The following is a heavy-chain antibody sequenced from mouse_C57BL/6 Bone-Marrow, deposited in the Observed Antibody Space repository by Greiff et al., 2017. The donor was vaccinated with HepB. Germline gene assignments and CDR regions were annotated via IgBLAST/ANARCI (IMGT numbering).Heavy chain of an antibody. J-gene: IGHJ1*03. CDR3: AKQSDYYGSSHWYFDV. V-gene: IGHV2-3*01. CDR1: GFSLTSYG. D-gene: IGHD1-1*01. CDR2: IWGDGST. Sequence: VKLQESGPGLVAPSQSLSITCTVSGFSLTSYGVSWVRQPPGKGLEWLGVIWGDGSTNYHSALISRLSICKVNSKSQVFLKLNSLQTDDTATYYCAKQSDYYGSSHWYFDVWGTGTTVTVSS.